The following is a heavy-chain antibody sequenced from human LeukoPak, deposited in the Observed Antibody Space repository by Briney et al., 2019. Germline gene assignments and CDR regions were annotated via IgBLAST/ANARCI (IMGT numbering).Heavy chain of an antibody. Sequence: ASVKVSCKASGYTFTSYDINWVRQATGQGLEWMGWMNPNSGNTGYAQKFQGRVTITRSTSISAAYMELSSLRSEDTAVYYCARGVSQGIQLWLRWSQDYYYYMDVWGKGTTVTVSS. CDR1: GYTFTSYD. V-gene: IGHV1-8*03. CDR2: MNPNSGNT. CDR3: ARGVSQGIQLWLRWSQDYYYYMDV. J-gene: IGHJ6*03. D-gene: IGHD5-18*01.